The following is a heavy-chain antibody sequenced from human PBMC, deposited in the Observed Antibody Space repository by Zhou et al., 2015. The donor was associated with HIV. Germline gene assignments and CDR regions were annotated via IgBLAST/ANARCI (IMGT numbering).Heavy chain of an antibody. CDR3: VRYRSNYLDY. CDR1: GFTFSDFY. D-gene: IGHD6-19*01. Sequence: QVQLVDSGGGLVKPGGSLRLSCAASGFTFSDFYMSWIRQAPGKGLEWVSHISKSGDTIFYTDSVKGRFTISRDNAKNSLYLQMNSLRVEDTAVYYCVRYRSNYLDYWGQGTLVTVSS. V-gene: IGHV3-11*01. CDR2: ISKSGDTI. J-gene: IGHJ4*02.